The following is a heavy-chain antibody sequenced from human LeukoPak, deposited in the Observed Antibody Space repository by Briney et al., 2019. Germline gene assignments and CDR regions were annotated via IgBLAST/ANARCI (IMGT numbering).Heavy chain of an antibody. Sequence: PGGSLRLSCAVSGFTFSNYEMNWVRQAPGRGLEWVSYISSSGTTIYYADSVKGRFTISRDSAKNSLYLQMTSLQAEDTAVYYCVRGWDYGYWGQGTLVAVSS. V-gene: IGHV3-48*03. D-gene: IGHD4-17*01. CDR2: ISSSGTTI. CDR1: GFTFSNYE. CDR3: VRGWDYGY. J-gene: IGHJ4*02.